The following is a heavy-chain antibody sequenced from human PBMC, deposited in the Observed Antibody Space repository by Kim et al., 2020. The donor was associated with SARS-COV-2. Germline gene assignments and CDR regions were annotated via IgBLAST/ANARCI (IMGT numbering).Heavy chain of an antibody. Sequence: GESLKISCKGSGYSFTSYWIGWVRQMPGKGLEWMGIIYPGDSDTRYSPSFQGQVTISADKSISTAYLQWSSLKASYTAMYYCARRSHYYGSGSYYYYYGMDVWGQGTTVTVSS. CDR2: IYPGDSDT. J-gene: IGHJ6*02. CDR1: GYSFTSYW. CDR3: ARRSHYYGSGSYYYYYGMDV. D-gene: IGHD3-10*01. V-gene: IGHV5-51*01.